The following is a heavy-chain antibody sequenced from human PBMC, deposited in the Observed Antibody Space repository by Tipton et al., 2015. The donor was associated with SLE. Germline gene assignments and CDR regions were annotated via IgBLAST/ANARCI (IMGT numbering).Heavy chain of an antibody. J-gene: IGHJ4*02. CDR1: GFTVSSKY. Sequence: SLRLSCAASGFTVSSKYMSWVRQAPGKGLQWVSVIYSGGSTYYADSVKGRFTISRDNAKNSLYLQMNSLRAEDTAVYYCARVKLGTLTAAAPGDYWGQGTLVTVSS. CDR3: ARVKLGTLTAAAPGDY. CDR2: IYSGGST. V-gene: IGHV3-66*01. D-gene: IGHD7-27*01.